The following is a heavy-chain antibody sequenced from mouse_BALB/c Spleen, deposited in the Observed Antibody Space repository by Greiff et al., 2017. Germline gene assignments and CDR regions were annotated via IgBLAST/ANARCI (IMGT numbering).Heavy chain of an antibody. CDR3: ARGQVRDYYAMDY. Sequence: VQLQQSGPELVKPGASVKISCKASGYTFTDYYINWVKQKPGQGPEWIGWIYPGSGNTKYNEKFKGKATLTVDTSSSTAYMQLSSLTSEDTAVYFCARGQVRDYYAMDYWGQGTSVTVSS. V-gene: IGHV1-84*02. CDR1: GYTFTDYY. CDR2: IYPGSGNT. D-gene: IGHD2-14*01. J-gene: IGHJ4*01.